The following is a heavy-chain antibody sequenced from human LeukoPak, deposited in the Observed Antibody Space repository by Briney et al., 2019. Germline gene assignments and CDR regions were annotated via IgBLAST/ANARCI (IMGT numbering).Heavy chain of an antibody. CDR1: GFTFSSYG. CDR2: IRYDGSNK. D-gene: IGHD6-19*01. Sequence: GGSLRLSCAASGFTFSSYGMHWVRQAPGKGLEWVAFIRYDGSNKYYADSVKGRFTTSRDNSKNTLYLQMNSLRAEDTAVYYCAKDISSGHKRAEYFQHWGQGTLVTVSS. CDR3: AKDISSGHKRAEYFQH. V-gene: IGHV3-30*02. J-gene: IGHJ1*01.